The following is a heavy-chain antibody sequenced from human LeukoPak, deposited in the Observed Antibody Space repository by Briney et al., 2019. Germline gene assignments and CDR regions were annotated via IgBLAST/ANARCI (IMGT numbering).Heavy chain of an antibody. CDR2: MNPNSGNT. J-gene: IGHJ6*03. D-gene: IGHD2-2*01. Sequence: GASVKVPCKASGYTFTSYDINWVRQATGQGLEWMGWMNPNSGNTGYAQKFQGRVTITRNTSISTAYMELSSLRSEDTAVYYCARAQRKGYCSSTSCSQNPGYYYYYMDVWGKGTTVTVSS. CDR1: GYTFTSYD. CDR3: ARAQRKGYCSSTSCSQNPGYYYYYMDV. V-gene: IGHV1-8*03.